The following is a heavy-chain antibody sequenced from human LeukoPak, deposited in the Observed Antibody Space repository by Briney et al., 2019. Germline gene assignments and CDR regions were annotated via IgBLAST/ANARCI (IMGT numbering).Heavy chain of an antibody. CDR2: VSGRGGNT. D-gene: IGHD1-26*01. Sequence: GGSLRLSCVASGLTFSSDVMSWVRLAPGKGLEWVSTVSGRGGNTYYADSVKGRFTISRDNSKNTLYLQMNRLRAEDTAVYYCAKKGGASKYYFDYWGQGTLVTVSS. V-gene: IGHV3-23*01. J-gene: IGHJ4*02. CDR3: AKKGGASKYYFDY. CDR1: GLTFSSDV.